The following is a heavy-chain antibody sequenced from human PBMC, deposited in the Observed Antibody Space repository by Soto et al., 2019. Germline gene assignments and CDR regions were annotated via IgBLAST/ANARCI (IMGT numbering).Heavy chain of an antibody. Sequence: SVKVSCKASGGTFSSYAISWVRQAPGQGXEWMGGIIPIVGTANYAQKFQGRVTLTADESTSTAYMELSSRSTEDTAVDYCAREGPHPQLVHASDAFDIWGQGTMVTVSS. CDR1: GGTFSSYA. CDR2: IIPIVGTA. CDR3: AREGPHPQLVHASDAFDI. V-gene: IGHV1-69*13. D-gene: IGHD6-6*01. J-gene: IGHJ3*02.